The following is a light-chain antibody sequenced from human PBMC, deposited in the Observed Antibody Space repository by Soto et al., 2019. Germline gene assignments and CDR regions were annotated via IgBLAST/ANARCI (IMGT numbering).Light chain of an antibody. CDR2: GIS. CDR1: QSVTNMF. Sequence: NVLKQSPGPLSLSPGERATLSCRASQSVTNMFFAWYQQMPGQAPRLLIHGISSRATGIPDRFSGSGSGMEFTLVIMRLERESFVEYYFQLFGTSPVVSCGAATKVDIK. V-gene: IGKV3-20*01. J-gene: IGKJ3*01. CDR3: QLFGTSPVVS.